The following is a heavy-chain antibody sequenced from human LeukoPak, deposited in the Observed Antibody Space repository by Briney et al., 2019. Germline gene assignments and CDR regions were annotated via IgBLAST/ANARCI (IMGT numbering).Heavy chain of an antibody. D-gene: IGHD6-19*01. CDR1: GFTFSSYW. Sequence: LSGGSLRLSCAASGFTFSSYWMSWVRQAPGKGLERVANIKQDGSKKYYVDSVKGRFTISRDNAKNSLYLQMNSLRAEDAAVYYCARDLPHGSGWSWPGGFQHWGQGTLVTVSS. J-gene: IGHJ1*01. CDR2: IKQDGSKK. V-gene: IGHV3-7*03. CDR3: ARDLPHGSGWSWPGGFQH.